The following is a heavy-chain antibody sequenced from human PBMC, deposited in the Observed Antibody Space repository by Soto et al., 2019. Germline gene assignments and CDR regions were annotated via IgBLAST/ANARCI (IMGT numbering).Heavy chain of an antibody. V-gene: IGHV3-30*18. J-gene: IGHJ6*02. CDR3: AKENSSSWYFSDYYYYYGMDV. CDR1: GFTFSSYG. D-gene: IGHD6-13*01. Sequence: GGSLRLSCAASGFTFSSYGMHWVRQAPGKGLEWVAVISYDGSNKYYADSVKGRFTISRDNSKNTLYLQMNSLRAEDTAVYYCAKENSSSWYFSDYYYYYGMDVWGQGTTVTVSS. CDR2: ISYDGSNK.